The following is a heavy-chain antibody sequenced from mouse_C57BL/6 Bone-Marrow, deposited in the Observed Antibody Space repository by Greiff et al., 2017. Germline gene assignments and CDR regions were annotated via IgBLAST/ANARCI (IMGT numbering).Heavy chain of an antibody. CDR2: IDPSDSYT. CDR1: GYTFTSYW. CDR3: ASITTVVATGYYAMDY. Sequence: VQLQQPGAELVKPGASVKLSCKASGYTFTSYWMQWVKQRPGQGLEWIGEIDPSDSYTNYNQKLKGKATLTVDTSSSTAYTQLSSLTSEDSAVYYCASITTVVATGYYAMDYWGQGTSVTVSS. D-gene: IGHD1-1*01. V-gene: IGHV1-50*01. J-gene: IGHJ4*01.